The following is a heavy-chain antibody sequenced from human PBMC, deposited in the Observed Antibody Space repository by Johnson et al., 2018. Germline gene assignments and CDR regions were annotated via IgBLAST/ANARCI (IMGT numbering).Heavy chain of an antibody. CDR3: RRWAGKTEI. D-gene: IGHD3-3*01. Sequence: VQLVESGGALVQPGESLRLSCTASGIILNIYDIHWIRQAAGKGLAWLSYISKSGDSIYYADSLKGRFTVSTATAKNSVILQMNSLSDEDTAVYYCRRWAGKTEIWGQGTMVTVSS. CDR2: ISKSGDSI. J-gene: IGHJ3*02. V-gene: IGHV3-48*02. CDR1: GIILNIYD.